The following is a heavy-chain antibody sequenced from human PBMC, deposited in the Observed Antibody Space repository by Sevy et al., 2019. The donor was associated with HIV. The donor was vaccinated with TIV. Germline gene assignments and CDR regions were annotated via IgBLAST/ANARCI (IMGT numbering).Heavy chain of an antibody. J-gene: IGHJ4*02. CDR3: AQETVGRFDS. D-gene: IGHD3-16*01. V-gene: IGHV3-7*01. Sequence: GGSLRLSCAASGFTFSADWMNWVRLAPGKGLEWVANIKSDGSDKHYVDSVEDRFTISRDNAKNSLYLQMNSLRVEDTAVYYCAQETVGRFDSWGQGTLVTVSS. CDR2: IKSDGSDK. CDR1: GFTFSADW.